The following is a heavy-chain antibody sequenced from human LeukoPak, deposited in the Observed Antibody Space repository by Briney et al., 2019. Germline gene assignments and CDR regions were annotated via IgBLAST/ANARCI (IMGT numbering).Heavy chain of an antibody. D-gene: IGHD5-24*01. J-gene: IGHJ3*02. CDR2: INPSGGST. V-gene: IGHV1-46*01. CDR1: GYTFTSYY. CDR3: ARIGDGYNDAYDI. Sequence: ASVKVSCKASGYTFTSYYMHWVRQAPGQGLEWMGIINPSGGSTSYAQKFQGRVTLTRDTSTSTVYMELSSLRSEDTAIYYCARIGDGYNDAYDIWGQGTVVTVPS.